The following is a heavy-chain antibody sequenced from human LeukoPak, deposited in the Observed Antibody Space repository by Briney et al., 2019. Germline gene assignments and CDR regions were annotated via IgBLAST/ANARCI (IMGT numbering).Heavy chain of an antibody. Sequence: SETLSLACTVSGGSIYSTTFYWCWIRQPPGKGLEWIGSMYYDGSTYHNPSLESRVTISVDTSNNQFSLKLTSVTAADTAVYFCARRSDSGSDDGEDYFDYWGQGTLVTVSS. CDR3: ARRSDSGSDDGEDYFDY. CDR2: MYYDGST. D-gene: IGHD1-26*01. V-gene: IGHV4-39*01. CDR1: GGSIYSTTFY. J-gene: IGHJ4*02.